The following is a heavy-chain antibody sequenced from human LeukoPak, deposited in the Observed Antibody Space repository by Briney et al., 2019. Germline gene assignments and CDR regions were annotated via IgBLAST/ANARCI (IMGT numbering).Heavy chain of an antibody. CDR1: GGSISSGDYY. CDR3: ARNRGSTVITDQYYYYYMDV. CDR2: IYTSGST. D-gene: IGHD4-11*01. Sequence: SETLSLTCTVSGGSISSGDYYWNWIRQPAGKGLEWIGRIYTSGSTNYNPSLKSRVTMSVDTSKNQFSLKLSSVTATDTAVYYCARNRGSTVITDQYYYYYMDVWGKGTTVTVSS. J-gene: IGHJ6*03. V-gene: IGHV4-61*02.